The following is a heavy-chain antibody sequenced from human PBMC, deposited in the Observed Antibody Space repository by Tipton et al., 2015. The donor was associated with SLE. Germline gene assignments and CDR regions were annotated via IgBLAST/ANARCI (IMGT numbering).Heavy chain of an antibody. Sequence: QLVQSGAEVKKPGASVKVSCKASGYTFTGYYMHWVRQAPGQGLEWMGRINPNSGGTNYAQKFQGRVTMTRDTSISTAYMELSRLRSDDTAVYYCARVRIGMFEGQPLSMDVWGQGTTVTVSS. CDR2: INPNSGGT. V-gene: IGHV1-2*06. CDR3: ARVRIGMFEGQPLSMDV. CDR1: GYTFTGYY. D-gene: IGHD3-16*01. J-gene: IGHJ6*02.